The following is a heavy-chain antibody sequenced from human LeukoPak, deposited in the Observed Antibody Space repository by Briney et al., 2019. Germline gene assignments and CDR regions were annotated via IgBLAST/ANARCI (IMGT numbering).Heavy chain of an antibody. CDR3: ARVRYGNYFDY. CDR2: IKPDGTEK. D-gene: IGHD3-16*02. Sequence: PGGSLRLSCAASGFTFTDSWMSWVRQPPGKGLEWVVNIKPDGTEKYYVDSLKGRFTVSRDNAKNSLYLQMSSLRVEDTAVYYFARVRYGNYFDYWGQGTLVTVSS. V-gene: IGHV3-7*04. CDR1: GFTFTDSW. J-gene: IGHJ4*02.